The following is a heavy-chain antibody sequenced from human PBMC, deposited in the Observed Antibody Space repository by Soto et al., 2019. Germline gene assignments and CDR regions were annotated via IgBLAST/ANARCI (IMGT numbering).Heavy chain of an antibody. Sequence: QVQLQQWGAGLLKPSETLSLTCAVYGGSFSDYYWNWIRQPPGKGLEWIGEVNYLGNTNYSPSLLGRVTISIDTSKNQLSLELTSVTAADTAVYYCARSRNLDVWGQETTVTVSS. CDR3: ARSRNLDV. D-gene: IGHD1-1*01. CDR1: GGSFSDYY. CDR2: VNYLGNT. J-gene: IGHJ6*02. V-gene: IGHV4-34*02.